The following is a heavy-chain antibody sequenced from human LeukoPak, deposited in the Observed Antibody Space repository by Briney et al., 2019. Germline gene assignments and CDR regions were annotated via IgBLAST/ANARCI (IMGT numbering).Heavy chain of an antibody. Sequence: SETLSLTCTVSGGSISSYYWSWIRQPPGKGLEWIGYIYYGGSTNYNPSLKSRVTISVDTSKNQFSLKLSSVTAADTAVYYCARLAAAGTANFDYWGQGTLVTVSS. V-gene: IGHV4-59*08. CDR2: IYYGGST. CDR1: GGSISSYY. CDR3: ARLAAAGTANFDY. D-gene: IGHD6-13*01. J-gene: IGHJ4*02.